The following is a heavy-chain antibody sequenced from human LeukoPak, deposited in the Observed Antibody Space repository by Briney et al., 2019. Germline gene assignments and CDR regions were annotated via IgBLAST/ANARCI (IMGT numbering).Heavy chain of an antibody. CDR1: GGSINSHY. CDR2: IYYTGGST. Sequence: PSETLSLTCTVSGGSINSHYWSWIRQVPGKGLEWIGYIYYTGGSTNYNPSLKSRVTISVDTPKNQFSLKLTSVTPADTAVYYCARGSILDYWGQGTLVTVSS. J-gene: IGHJ4*02. CDR3: ARGSILDY. V-gene: IGHV4-59*11.